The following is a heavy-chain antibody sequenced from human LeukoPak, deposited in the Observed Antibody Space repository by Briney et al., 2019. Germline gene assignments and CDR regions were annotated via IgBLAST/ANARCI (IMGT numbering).Heavy chain of an antibody. CDR3: IRDSSSSFDY. CDR2: INSDGSNT. J-gene: IGHJ4*02. D-gene: IGHD6-13*01. Sequence: PGGSLRLSCAASGYTFTTYWIHWVRQAPGKGLVWVSLINSDGSNTGYADSVKDRFTISRDNAKNMVYLQMNSLRAEDTAVYYCIRDSSSSFDYWGQGTLVTVSS. V-gene: IGHV3-74*01. CDR1: GYTFTTYW.